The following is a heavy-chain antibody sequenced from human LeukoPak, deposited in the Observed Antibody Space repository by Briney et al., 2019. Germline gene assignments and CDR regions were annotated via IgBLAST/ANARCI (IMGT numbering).Heavy chain of an antibody. CDR1: GFTFSSYG. CDR3: TSFFETN. D-gene: IGHD2/OR15-2a*01. J-gene: IGHJ4*02. Sequence: GRSLRLSCAASGFTFSSYGMHWVRQAPGKGLEWVAVISYDGSNKYYADSVKGRFTISRDSAKNTVYLHMNSLRVEDTAVYYRTSFFETNWGQGTLVTVSS. CDR2: ISYDGSNK. V-gene: IGHV3-30*03.